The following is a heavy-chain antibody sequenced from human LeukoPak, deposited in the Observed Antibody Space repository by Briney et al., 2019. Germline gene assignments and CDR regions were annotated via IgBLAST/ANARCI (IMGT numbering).Heavy chain of an antibody. CDR3: AKDLTGYSSS. CDR1: GFTFGDYA. V-gene: IGHV3-43*02. CDR2: ITGDGAKT. Sequence: GGSLRLSCAASGFTFGDYAIHWVRQAPGKGLEWVSYITGDGAKTYYADSVKGRFTISRDNSKNSLYLQMNSLRAEDTALYYCAKDLTGYSSSWGQGTTVTVSS. J-gene: IGHJ6*02. D-gene: IGHD6-13*01.